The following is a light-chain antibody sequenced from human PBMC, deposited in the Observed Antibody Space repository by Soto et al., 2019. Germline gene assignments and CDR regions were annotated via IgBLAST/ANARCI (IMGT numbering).Light chain of an antibody. CDR1: QGISSY. CDR2: AAS. V-gene: IGKV1-8*01. CDR3: QQGHSGRT. J-gene: IGKJ4*01. Sequence: AIRMTQSPSSLSASTGDRVTITCRASQGISSYLAWYQQKPGKAPKLLISAASTLQSGAPPRFSGSGSVTDFTLTISTLESEDFATYYCQQGHSGRTFGGGTKVDIK.